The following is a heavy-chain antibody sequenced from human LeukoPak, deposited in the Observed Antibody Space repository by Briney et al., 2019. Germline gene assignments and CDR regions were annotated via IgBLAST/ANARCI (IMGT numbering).Heavy chain of an antibody. J-gene: IGHJ4*02. Sequence: ASVKVSCKASGYTFTSYDINWVRQATGQGLEWMGWMNPNSGNTGYAQKFQGRVTMTRNTSISTAYMELSSLRSEDTAVYYCVVGGYYSDGSGYYVLDYWGQGTLVTVSS. D-gene: IGHD3-22*01. CDR2: MNPNSGNT. CDR3: VVGGYYSDGSGYYVLDY. V-gene: IGHV1-8*01. CDR1: GYTFTSYD.